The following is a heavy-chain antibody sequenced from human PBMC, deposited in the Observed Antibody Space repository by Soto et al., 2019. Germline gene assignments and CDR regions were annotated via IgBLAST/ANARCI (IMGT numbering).Heavy chain of an antibody. CDR3: ARDEGFCSGGSCTGWFDP. CDR1: GYTFTSYG. CDR2: ISAYNGNT. J-gene: IGHJ5*02. V-gene: IGHV1-18*04. D-gene: IGHD2-15*01. Sequence: VASVKVSCKASGYTFTSYGISWVRQAPGQGLEWMGWISAYNGNTNYAQKFQGRVNMTSDTSTNTIYMTLRSLTSEDTAFYYCARDEGFCSGGSCTGWFDPWGQGTLVIVSA.